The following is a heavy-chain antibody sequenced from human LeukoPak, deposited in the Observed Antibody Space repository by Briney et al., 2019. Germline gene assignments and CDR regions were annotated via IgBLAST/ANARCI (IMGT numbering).Heavy chain of an antibody. CDR2: IYHSGST. J-gene: IGHJ3*02. D-gene: IGHD2/OR15-2a*01. Sequence: PSGTLSLTCAVSGGSISSSNWWSWVRQPPGKGLEWIGEIYHSGSTNYNPSLKSRVTISVDKSKNQFSLKLSSVTAADTAVYYCARDLEYVRQWRNAFDIWGQGTMVTVSS. CDR3: ARDLEYVRQWRNAFDI. V-gene: IGHV4-4*02. CDR1: GGSISSSNW.